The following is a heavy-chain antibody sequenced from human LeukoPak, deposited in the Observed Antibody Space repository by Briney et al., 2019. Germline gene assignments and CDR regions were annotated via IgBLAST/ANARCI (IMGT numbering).Heavy chain of an antibody. V-gene: IGHV4-61*01. J-gene: IGHJ4*02. CDR1: GGSVSSGSYY. D-gene: IGHD3-10*01. Sequence: SETLSLTCTVPGGSVSSGSYYWSGIRQPPGKGLEWIGYIYYSGSTNYNPSLKSRVTISVDTSKNQFSLKLSSVTAADTAVYYCARASRVRGVPLDYWGQGTLVTVSS. CDR2: IYYSGST. CDR3: ARASRVRGVPLDY.